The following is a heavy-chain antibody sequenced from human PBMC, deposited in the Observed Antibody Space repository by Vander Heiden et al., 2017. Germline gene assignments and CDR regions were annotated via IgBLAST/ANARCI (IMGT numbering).Heavy chain of an antibody. J-gene: IGHJ4*02. D-gene: IGHD3-10*01. CDR2: ISVVDGNT. CDR1: GYTFTDYG. Sequence: SCRPSGYTFTDYGINWMRQAPGQGLQWMGWISVVDGNTHYPQKFQDRVTITADKSTSTVYMDLGSLEYDDTAMYYCTRDGMGYYGDHWGQGTQVTVSS. CDR3: TRDGMGYYGDH. V-gene: IGHV1-18*01.